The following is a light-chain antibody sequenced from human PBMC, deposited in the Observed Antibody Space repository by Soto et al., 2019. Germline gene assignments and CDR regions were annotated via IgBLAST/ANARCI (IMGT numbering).Light chain of an antibody. J-gene: IGKJ2*01. V-gene: IGKV1-39*01. CDR2: AAS. CDR3: QQSYSTLRT. CDR1: QSISSY. Sequence: DIQMTQSPSSLSASVGDRVTLTCRASQSISSYLNWYQQKPGKAPKLLIYAASSLQSGVPSRFSGSGSGTDFTLTIISLQPEDFTTYYCQQSYSTLRTFGQGTKLEIK.